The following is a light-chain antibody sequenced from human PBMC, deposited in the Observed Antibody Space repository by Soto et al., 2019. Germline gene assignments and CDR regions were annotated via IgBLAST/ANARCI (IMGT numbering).Light chain of an antibody. CDR2: DVS. CDR3: SSYTSSSTLVV. J-gene: IGLJ2*01. V-gene: IGLV2-14*01. Sequence: QSVLTQPDSVSGSPGQTITISSTGTSSDVGGYNYVSWYQQHPGKAPKLMIYDVSNRPSGVSNRFSGSKSGNTASLTISGLQAEDQADYYCSSYTSSSTLVVFGGGTKLTVL. CDR1: SSDVGGYNY.